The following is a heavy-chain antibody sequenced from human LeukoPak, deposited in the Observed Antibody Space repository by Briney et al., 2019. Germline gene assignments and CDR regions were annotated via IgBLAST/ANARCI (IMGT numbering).Heavy chain of an antibody. CDR1: GYSISSGYY. V-gene: IGHV4-38-2*02. CDR2: IYHSGST. D-gene: IGHD3-22*01. Sequence: PSETLSLTCTVSGYSISSGYYWGWIRQPPGKGLEWIGSIYHSGSTYYNPSLKSRVTISVDTSKNQFSLKLSSVTAADTAVYYCARDRGYYYDSSGYYTSAFDIWGQGTVVTVSS. J-gene: IGHJ3*02. CDR3: ARDRGYYYDSSGYYTSAFDI.